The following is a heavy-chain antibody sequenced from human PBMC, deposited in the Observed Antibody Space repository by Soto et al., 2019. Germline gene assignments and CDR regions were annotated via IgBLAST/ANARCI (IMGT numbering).Heavy chain of an antibody. CDR2: ITMSADGT. CDR1: GFTFSGYA. Sequence: HPGGSLRLSCAASGFTFSGYAMSWVRQAPGKGLVWVSSITMSADGTYYTDSVKGRFTISRDSSKNTVFLQMNSLRAEDTAIYYCTRTLANFDYWGQGILVTVSS. J-gene: IGHJ4*02. V-gene: IGHV3-23*01. CDR3: TRTLANFDY.